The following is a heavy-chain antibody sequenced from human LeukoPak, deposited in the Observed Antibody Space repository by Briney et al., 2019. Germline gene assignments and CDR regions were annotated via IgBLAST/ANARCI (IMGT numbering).Heavy chain of an antibody. CDR2: IRYDRSNK. CDR3: AKATMVRGVTPFDY. V-gene: IGHV3-30*02. D-gene: IGHD3-10*01. J-gene: IGHJ4*02. Sequence: GGSLRLSCAASGFTFSSYGMHWVRQAPGKGLEWVAFIRYDRSNKYYADSVKGRFTISRDNSKNTLYLQMNSLRAEDTAVYYCAKATMVRGVTPFDYWGQGTLVTVSS. CDR1: GFTFSSYG.